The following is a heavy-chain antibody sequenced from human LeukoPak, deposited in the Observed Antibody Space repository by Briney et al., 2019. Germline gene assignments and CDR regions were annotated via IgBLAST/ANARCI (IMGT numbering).Heavy chain of an antibody. CDR2: IYYSGST. CDR1: GGSISSGDYY. CDR3: ARHYDGSGSYYNTMFDY. Sequence: SETLSLTCTVSGGSISSGDYYWSWIRQPPGKGLEWIGYIYYSGSTYYNPSLKSRVTISVDTSKNQFSLKLSSVTAADTAVYYCARHYDGSGSYYNTMFDYWGQGTLVTVSS. V-gene: IGHV4-30-4*08. D-gene: IGHD3-10*01. J-gene: IGHJ4*02.